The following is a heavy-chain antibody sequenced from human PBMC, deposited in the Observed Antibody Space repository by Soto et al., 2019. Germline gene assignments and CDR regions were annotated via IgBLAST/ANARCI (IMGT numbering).Heavy chain of an antibody. J-gene: IGHJ4*02. CDR1: GGSISSYY. D-gene: IGHD6-13*01. CDR3: ATVRSRWNIDY. V-gene: IGHV4-59*08. Sequence: SETLSLTCTVSGGSISSYYWSWIRQPPGKGLEWIGYIYYSGSTNYNPSLKSRLFISLDTSKNQFSLQLTSVTAADTAVYYCATVRSRWNIDYWGQGTLVTVSS. CDR2: IYYSGST.